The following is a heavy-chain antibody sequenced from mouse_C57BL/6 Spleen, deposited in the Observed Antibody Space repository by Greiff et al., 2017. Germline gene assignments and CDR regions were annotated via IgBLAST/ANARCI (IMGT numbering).Heavy chain of an antibody. D-gene: IGHD2-10*01. Sequence: QVQLKQPGAELVKPGASVKMSCKASGYTFTSYWITWVKQRPGQGLAWIGDIYPGSGSTNYNEKFKSKATLTVDTSSSTAYMQLSSLTSEDSAVYYCARRPTPYYSHHCGLPTTLPAST. V-gene: IGHV1-55*01. CDR3: ARRPTPYYSHH. CDR2: IYPGSGST. J-gene: IGHJ2*01. CDR1: GYTFTSYW.